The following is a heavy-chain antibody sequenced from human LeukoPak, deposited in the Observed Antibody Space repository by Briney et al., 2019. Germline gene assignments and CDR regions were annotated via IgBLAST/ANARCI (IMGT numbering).Heavy chain of an antibody. CDR1: SGSIGSSSNY. Sequence: SETLSLTCTVSSGSIGSSSNYWGWIRQAPGKGLEWIGNVYYSGSTFYNPSLKSRVTISVDTSKNQFSLKLRSVTAADTAIYYCARASFNVVFGNWFDPWGQGTLSPSPQ. V-gene: IGHV4-39*01. CDR2: VYYSGST. J-gene: IGHJ5*02. D-gene: IGHD2-8*01. CDR3: ARASFNVVFGNWFDP.